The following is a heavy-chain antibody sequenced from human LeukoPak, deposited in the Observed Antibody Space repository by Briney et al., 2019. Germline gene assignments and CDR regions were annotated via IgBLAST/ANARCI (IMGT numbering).Heavy chain of an antibody. CDR1: GGSVSSYY. V-gene: IGHV4-59*02. Sequence: SETLSLTCTVSGGSVSSYYWSWIRQPPGKGLEWIGYIFYSGSTNYNPSLKSRVTMSVDTSKNQFSLKLTSVTAADTAVYYCARVGPDGFDPWGQGTLVTVSS. CDR3: ARVGPDGFDP. CDR2: IFYSGST. J-gene: IGHJ5*02. D-gene: IGHD3-16*01.